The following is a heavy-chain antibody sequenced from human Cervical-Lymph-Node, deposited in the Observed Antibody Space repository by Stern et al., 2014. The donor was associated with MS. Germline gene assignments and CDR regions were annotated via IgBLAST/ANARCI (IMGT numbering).Heavy chain of an antibody. Sequence: VQLVESGGGVVQPGRSLRLSCAASGFTFSYHAMHWVRQAQGKGLEWVAVISYGGNDKNDASSVKGPFTTSKDNSKNTLYLQKNSLRVDDTAVYYFGRGGAGGTSYYYFDYWGQGILVTVSS. J-gene: IGHJ4*02. CDR3: GRGGAGGTSYYYFDY. D-gene: IGHD3-10*01. CDR2: ISYGGNDK. V-gene: IGHV3-30*01. CDR1: GFTFSYHA.